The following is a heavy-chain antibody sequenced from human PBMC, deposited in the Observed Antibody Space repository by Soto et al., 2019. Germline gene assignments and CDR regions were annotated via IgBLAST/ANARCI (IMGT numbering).Heavy chain of an antibody. CDR1: GYTFSSHG. CDR3: ARTCSSSSCYHIY. V-gene: IGHV1-18*01. D-gene: IGHD2-2*01. CDR2: ISTYNGET. Sequence: ASVKVSCKASGYTFSSHGITWLRQAPGQGLEWMGWISTYNGETNYAQNFQGRVTMTTDTSTSTVYMELRSLRSDDTAVYYCARTCSSSSCYHIYWGQGTQVTVSS. J-gene: IGHJ4*02.